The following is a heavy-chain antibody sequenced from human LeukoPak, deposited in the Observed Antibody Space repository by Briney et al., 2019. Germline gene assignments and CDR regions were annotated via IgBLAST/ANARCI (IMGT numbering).Heavy chain of an antibody. V-gene: IGHV3-20*01. J-gene: IGHJ4*02. CDR1: EFTFDEYG. Sequence: PGGSLRLSCAASEFTFDEYGMSWVRQAPGKGLEWVSGINWNGGSTGYADSVKGRFTISRDNAKNSLYLQMNSLRAEDTALYHCARVSGSFWFDYWGQGTLVTVSS. CDR2: INWNGGST. D-gene: IGHD1-26*01. CDR3: ARVSGSFWFDY.